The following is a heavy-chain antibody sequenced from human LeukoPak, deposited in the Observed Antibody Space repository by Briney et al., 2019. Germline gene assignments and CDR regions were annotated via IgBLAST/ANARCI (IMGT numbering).Heavy chain of an antibody. J-gene: IGHJ4*02. CDR3: ARGSSWPYYFDY. CDR1: GGSISTYH. CDR2: IYDSVTT. V-gene: IGHV4-59*12. D-gene: IGHD6-13*01. Sequence: PSETLSLTCTVSGGSISTYHWSWIRQPPGKGLEWIGYIYDSVTTNYNPSLKSRVTISADTSKNQFSLKLSSVTAADTAVYYCARGSSWPYYFDYWGQGTLVTVSS.